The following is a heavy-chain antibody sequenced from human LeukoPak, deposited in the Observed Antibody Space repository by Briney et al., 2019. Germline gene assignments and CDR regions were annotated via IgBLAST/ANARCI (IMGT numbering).Heavy chain of an antibody. Sequence: ASVKVSCKASGYTFTGYYMHWVRQAPGQGLEWMGWINPNSGGTNYAQKLQGRVTMATDTSTSTAYMELRSLRSDDTAVYYCARTALHYYDSSGYDYWGQGTLVTVSS. D-gene: IGHD3-22*01. CDR1: GYTFTGYY. V-gene: IGHV1-2*02. CDR2: INPNSGGT. CDR3: ARTALHYYDSSGYDY. J-gene: IGHJ4*02.